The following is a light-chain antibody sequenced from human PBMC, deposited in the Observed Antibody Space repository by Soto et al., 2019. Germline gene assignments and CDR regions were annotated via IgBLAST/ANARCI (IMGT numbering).Light chain of an antibody. CDR3: CSYAGSRRV. J-gene: IGLJ1*01. V-gene: IGLV2-23*02. Sequence: QSALTQPASVSGSPGQSITISCTGTSSDVGSYNLVSWYQQHPGKAPKLMIYEVSKRPSGVSNRFSGSKSGNTDSLTISGLQAEDEADYYCCSYAGSRRVFGTGTKLTVL. CDR1: SSDVGSYNL. CDR2: EVS.